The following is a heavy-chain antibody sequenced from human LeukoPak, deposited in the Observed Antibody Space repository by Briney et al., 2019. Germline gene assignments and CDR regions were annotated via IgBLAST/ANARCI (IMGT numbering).Heavy chain of an antibody. J-gene: IGHJ5*01. CDR1: GFTFSIYA. CDR2: ISGSGDLT. V-gene: IGHV3-23*01. CDR3: AKDRPNYYGNNGHYYRRDGDS. D-gene: IGHD3-22*01. Sequence: QTGGSLRLSCAASGFTFSIYAMSWVRQAPGKGLEWVSSISGSGDLTYYAGSVKGRFTISRDNSKNTLYLQMNSLRAEDTAIYYCAKDRPNYYGNNGHYYRRDGDSWGQGTLVTVPS.